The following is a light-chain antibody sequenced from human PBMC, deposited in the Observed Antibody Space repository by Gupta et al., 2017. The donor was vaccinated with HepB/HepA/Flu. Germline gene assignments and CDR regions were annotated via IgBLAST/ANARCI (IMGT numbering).Light chain of an antibody. CDR2: GAS. CDR3: RQEDRSPIT. V-gene: IGKV1-6*01. CDR1: QDIASD. Sequence: AIQMTQSPSSLSASVGDRVTITCRASQDIASDLGWYQHKPGTAPRLLIYGASTIQAGVPSRCSGSGAGTEFALTISSRQPEDFALSYSRQEDRSPITFGQGTKVDVK. J-gene: IGKJ1*01.